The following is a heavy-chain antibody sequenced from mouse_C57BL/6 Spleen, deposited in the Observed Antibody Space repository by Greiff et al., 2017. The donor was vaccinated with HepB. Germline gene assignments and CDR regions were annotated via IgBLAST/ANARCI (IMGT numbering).Heavy chain of an antibody. Sequence: EVQLVESGGGLVKPGGSLKLSCAASGFTFSDYGMHWVRQAPEKGLEWVAYISSGSSTIYYADTVKGRFTISRDNAKNTRFLQMTSLRSEDTAMYYCARPLYGSSPMDYWGQGTSVTVSS. D-gene: IGHD1-1*01. J-gene: IGHJ4*01. CDR3: ARPLYGSSPMDY. CDR2: ISSGSSTI. CDR1: GFTFSDYG. V-gene: IGHV5-17*01.